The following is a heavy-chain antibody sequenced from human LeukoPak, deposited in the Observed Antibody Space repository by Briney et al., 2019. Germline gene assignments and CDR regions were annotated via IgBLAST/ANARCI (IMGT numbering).Heavy chain of an antibody. D-gene: IGHD3-3*01. CDR1: GGSISSYY. V-gene: IGHV4-59*01. CDR2: IYYSGST. Sequence: PSETLSLTCTVSGGSISSYYWSWIRRPPGKGLEWIGYIYYSGSTNYNPSLKSRVTISVDTSKNQFPLKLSSVTAADTAVYYCARDGLLGGDDAFDIWGQGTMVTVSS. CDR3: ARDGLLGGDDAFDI. J-gene: IGHJ3*02.